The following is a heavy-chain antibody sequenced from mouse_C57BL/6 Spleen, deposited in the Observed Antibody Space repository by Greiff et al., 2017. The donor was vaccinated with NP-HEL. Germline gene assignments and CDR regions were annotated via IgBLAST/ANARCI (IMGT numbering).Heavy chain of an antibody. CDR3: ARASPYWYFDV. Sequence: VQLQQPGAELVRPGSSVKLSCKASGYTFTSYWMHWVKQRPIQGLEWIGNIDPSDSETHYNQKFKDKATLTVDKSSSTAYMQLSSLTSEDSAVYYCARASPYWYFDVWGTGTTVTVSS. CDR1: GYTFTSYW. CDR2: IDPSDSET. J-gene: IGHJ1*03. V-gene: IGHV1-52*01.